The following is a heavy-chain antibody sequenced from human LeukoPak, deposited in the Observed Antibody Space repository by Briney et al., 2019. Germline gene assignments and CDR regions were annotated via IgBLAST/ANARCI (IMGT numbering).Heavy chain of an antibody. CDR2: IIPIFGTA. CDR3: ARDYTGTTYPTMVRGVYNWFDP. Sequence: SVKVSCKASGGTFSSYAISWVRQAPGQGLEWMGGIIPIFGTANYAQKFQGRVTITADESTSTAYMELSSLRSEDTAVYYCARDYTGTTYPTMVRGVYNWFDPWGQGTLVTVSS. D-gene: IGHD3-10*01. CDR1: GGTFSSYA. V-gene: IGHV1-69*13. J-gene: IGHJ5*02.